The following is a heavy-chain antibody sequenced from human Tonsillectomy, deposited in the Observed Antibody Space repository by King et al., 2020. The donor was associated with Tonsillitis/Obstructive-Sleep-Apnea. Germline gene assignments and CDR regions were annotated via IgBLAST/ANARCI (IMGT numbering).Heavy chain of an antibody. CDR1: GDTFISSY. CDR3: ARSRYDYWSGFSTGVSDYNGLDV. D-gene: IGHD3-3*01. CDR2: INPSGSRT. Sequence: VQLVESGAEVKKPGASVKVSCKASGDTFISSYMHWVRQAPGQGIEWMGVINPSGSRTSDIQKFQRRVSMTRDTSTSTVYMELSSLTSEDTAVYYCARSRYDYWSGFSTGVSDYNGLDVWGQGTTVTVS. J-gene: IGHJ6*02. V-gene: IGHV1-46*01.